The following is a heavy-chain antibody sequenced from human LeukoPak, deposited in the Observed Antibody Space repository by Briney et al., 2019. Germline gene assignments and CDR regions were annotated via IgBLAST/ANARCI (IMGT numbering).Heavy chain of an antibody. J-gene: IGHJ4*02. V-gene: IGHV5-51*01. CDR3: ARTAYGGNSGYYFDY. CDR1: GYSFTSYW. CDR2: IYPGDSDT. D-gene: IGHD4-23*01. Sequence: GESLKISCKGPGYSFTSYWIGWVRQMPGKGLEWMGIIYPGDSDTRYSPSFQGQVTISADKSISTAYLQWSSLKASDTAMYYCARTAYGGNSGYYFDYWGQGTLVTVSS.